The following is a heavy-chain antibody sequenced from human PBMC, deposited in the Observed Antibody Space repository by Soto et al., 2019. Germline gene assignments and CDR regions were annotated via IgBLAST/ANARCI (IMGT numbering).Heavy chain of an antibody. CDR1: GFTFSSYS. V-gene: IGHV3-21*01. J-gene: IGHJ4*02. CDR3: ARDEDSSSSTYYFDY. CDR2: ISSSSSYI. Sequence: GGSLRLSCAASGFTFSSYSMNWVRQAPGKGLEWVSSISSSSSYIYYADSVKGRFTISRDNAKNSLYLQMNSLRAEDTAVYYCARDEDSSSSTYYFDYWGQGTLVTVSS. D-gene: IGHD6-13*01.